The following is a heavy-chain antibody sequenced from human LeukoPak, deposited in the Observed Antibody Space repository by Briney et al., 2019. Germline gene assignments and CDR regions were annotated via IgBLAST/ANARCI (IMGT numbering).Heavy chain of an antibody. CDR3: ARLRSSSYYFDY. CDR1: GFTFSDYY. V-gene: IGHV3-11*01. CDR2: ISSSAINI. J-gene: IGHJ4*02. D-gene: IGHD6-6*01. Sequence: GGFLRLSCAASGFTFSDYYMSWIRQAPGKGLEWVSFISSSAINIYYADSVKGRFTISRDSAKDSLYLQMNSLRAEDTAVYYCARLRSSSYYFDYWGQGT.